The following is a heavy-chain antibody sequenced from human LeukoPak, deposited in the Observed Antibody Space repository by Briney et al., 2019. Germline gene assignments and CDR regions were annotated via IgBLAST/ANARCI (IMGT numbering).Heavy chain of an antibody. V-gene: IGHV3-7*01. D-gene: IGHD2-15*01. CDR3: ARVLETDCRGGSCYSGLDY. CDR1: GITFSAYS. CDR2: INQLGSEI. Sequence: GGSLRLSCKASGITFSAYSMTWVRQAPGMGLDWVANINQLGSEISYADSVKGRFSISRDNAQNSLYLQMNSLRVEDTAVYYCARVLETDCRGGSCYSGLDYWGQGTLVTVSS. J-gene: IGHJ4*02.